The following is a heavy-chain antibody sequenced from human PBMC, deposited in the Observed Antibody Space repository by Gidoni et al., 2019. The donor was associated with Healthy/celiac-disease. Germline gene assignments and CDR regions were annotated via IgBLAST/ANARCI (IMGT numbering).Heavy chain of an antibody. CDR2: FDPEDGET. Sequence: QVQLVQSGAEVKKPGASVKVSCKVSGYTLTELSMHWVRQAPGKGLEWMGGFDPEDGETIYEQKFQGRVTMTEDTSTDTAYMELSSLRSEDTAVYYCATTRDAYGDYLSLPDAPRLDPFDYWGQGTLVTVSS. CDR1: GYTLTELS. CDR3: ATTRDAYGDYLSLPDAPRLDPFDY. V-gene: IGHV1-24*01. D-gene: IGHD4-17*01. J-gene: IGHJ4*02.